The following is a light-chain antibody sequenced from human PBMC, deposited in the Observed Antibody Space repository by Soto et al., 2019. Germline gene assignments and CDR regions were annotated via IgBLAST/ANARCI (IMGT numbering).Light chain of an antibody. CDR3: SPYVGSPTV. J-gene: IGLJ3*02. CDR1: SSDVGGYDY. V-gene: IGLV2-11*01. CDR2: DVT. Sequence: QSALTQPRSVSGSPGQSVTISCTGTSSDVGGYDYVSWYQQHSGKAPKLMIYDVTNRPSGVPDRFSGSKSGNTASLTISGLQAEDEAYYYCSPYVGSPTVFGGGTKLTVL.